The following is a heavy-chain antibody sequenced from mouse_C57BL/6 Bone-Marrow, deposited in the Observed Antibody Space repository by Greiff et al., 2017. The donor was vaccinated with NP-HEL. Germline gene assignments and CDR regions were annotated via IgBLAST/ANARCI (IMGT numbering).Heavy chain of an antibody. CDR1: GFTFSDYY. D-gene: IGHD4-1*02. Sequence: EVKLVESEGGLVQPGSSMKLSCTASGFTFSDYYMAWVRQVPEKGLEWVANINYDGSSTYYLDSLKSRFIISRDNAKNILYLQMSSLKSEDTATYYCARDSPTGLAYWGQGTLVTVSA. CDR2: INYDGSST. V-gene: IGHV5-16*01. J-gene: IGHJ3*01. CDR3: ARDSPTGLAY.